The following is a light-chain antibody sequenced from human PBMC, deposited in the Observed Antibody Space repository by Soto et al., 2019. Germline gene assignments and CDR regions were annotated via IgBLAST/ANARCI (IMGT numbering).Light chain of an antibody. Sequence: EIVLTQSPGTLSLSPGERATLSCRASQSVSSSYLAWYQQKPGQAPRLLIYGASSRATGIPDRFSGSGSGTEFTLTISSLQSEDFAVYYCQQYKSWPYTFGQGTKVDIK. CDR1: QSVSSSY. CDR2: GAS. V-gene: IGKV3-20*01. J-gene: IGKJ2*01. CDR3: QQYKSWPYT.